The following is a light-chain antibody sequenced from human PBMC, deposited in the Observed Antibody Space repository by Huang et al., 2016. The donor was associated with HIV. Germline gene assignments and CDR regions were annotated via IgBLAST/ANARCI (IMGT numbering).Light chain of an antibody. Sequence: EIVMTPSPATPSVTPGEGATLSCRATQSVSVNLAWYQQKPGQAPRLLIHSASTRATGIPVRFSGGGSGTEFTLTISRLQSEDSAVYYCQQYNNGPPWTFGQGTKVEIK. V-gene: IGKV3-15*01. CDR3: QQYNNGPPWT. CDR2: SAS. J-gene: IGKJ1*01. CDR1: QSVSVN.